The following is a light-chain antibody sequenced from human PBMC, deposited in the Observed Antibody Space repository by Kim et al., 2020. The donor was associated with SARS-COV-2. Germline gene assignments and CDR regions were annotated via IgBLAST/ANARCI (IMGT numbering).Light chain of an antibody. Sequence: TLSPGERVTLSYRASQSIDNNLVWYQQQPGRAPRLLIYGASIRVPGIPERFSGSGSGTEFTLTISSLQSEDFAVYYCQQYHNWETFGPGTKVYIK. V-gene: IGKV3-15*01. CDR2: GAS. CDR1: QSIDNN. J-gene: IGKJ1*01. CDR3: QQYHNWET.